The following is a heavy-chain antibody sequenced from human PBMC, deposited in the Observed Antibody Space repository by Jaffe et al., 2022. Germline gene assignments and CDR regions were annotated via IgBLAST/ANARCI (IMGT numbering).Heavy chain of an antibody. V-gene: IGHV1-69*01. Sequence: QVQLVQSGAEVKKPGSSVKVSCKASGGTFSSYAISWVRQAPGQGLEWMGGIIPIFGTANYAQKFQGRVTITADESTSTAYMELSSLRSEDTAVYYCARTNYGDYVNYYYYYMDVWGKGTTVTVSS. CDR1: GGTFSSYA. CDR2: IIPIFGTA. D-gene: IGHD4-17*01. J-gene: IGHJ6*03. CDR3: ARTNYGDYVNYYYYYMDV.